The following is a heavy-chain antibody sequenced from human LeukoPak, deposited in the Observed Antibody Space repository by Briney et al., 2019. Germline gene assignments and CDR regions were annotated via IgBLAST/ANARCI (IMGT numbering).Heavy chain of an antibody. Sequence: GGSLRLSCAASGFTFSSYSMNWVRQAPGKGLEWVSYISSRSATIYYADSVKGRFTISRDNAKNSLYLQMNSLRAEDTAVYYCAKDGEYYGSGSVGWFDPWGQGTLVTVSS. J-gene: IGHJ5*02. CDR2: ISSRSATI. V-gene: IGHV3-48*01. CDR1: GFTFSSYS. D-gene: IGHD3-10*01. CDR3: AKDGEYYGSGSVGWFDP.